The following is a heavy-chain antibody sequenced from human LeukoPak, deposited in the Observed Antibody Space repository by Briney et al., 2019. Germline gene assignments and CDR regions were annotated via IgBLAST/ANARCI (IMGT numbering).Heavy chain of an antibody. CDR3: AKGLKWFDP. CDR2: ISASSSSI. V-gene: IGHV3-23*01. Sequence: GGSLRLTCAASGFTFSSYDLTWVRQAPGKGLEWVSGISASSSSIYYADSVKGRFTISRDNSKNTLYLQMNTLRAEDTAVYYCAKGLKWFDPWGQGTLVTVSS. J-gene: IGHJ5*02. CDR1: GFTFSSYD.